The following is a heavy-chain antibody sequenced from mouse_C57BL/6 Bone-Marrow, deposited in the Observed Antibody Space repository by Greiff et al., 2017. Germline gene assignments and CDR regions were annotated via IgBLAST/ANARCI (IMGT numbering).Heavy chain of an antibody. CDR1: GYTFTNYW. D-gene: IGHD1-3*01. V-gene: IGHV1-63*01. J-gene: IGHJ1*03. CDR2: IYPGGGYT. CDR3: AVYINWYFDV. Sequence: VQRVESGAELVRPGTSVKMSCKASGYTFTNYWIGWVKQRPGHGLEWIGDIYPGGGYTNYTEKFEGKATLTADKSSSTAYMQFSSLTSEDSAIYYCAVYINWYFDVWGTGTTVTVSS.